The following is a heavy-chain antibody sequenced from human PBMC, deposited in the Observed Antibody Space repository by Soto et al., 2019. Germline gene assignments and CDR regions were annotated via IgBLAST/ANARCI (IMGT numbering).Heavy chain of an antibody. CDR2: ILFAGNKK. D-gene: IGHD1-26*01. CDR3: AKVVSHAISASSLSN. V-gene: IGHV3-30*18. CDR1: GFTFSTYA. Sequence: GSLRLSCAASGFTFSTYAMHWVRQAPGKGMEWVAVILFAGNKKYHPDSVKGRFTISRDNSTNTLHLQMNSLRAEDTAVYYFAKVVSHAISASSLSNSGQGTLVTVSS. J-gene: IGHJ4*02.